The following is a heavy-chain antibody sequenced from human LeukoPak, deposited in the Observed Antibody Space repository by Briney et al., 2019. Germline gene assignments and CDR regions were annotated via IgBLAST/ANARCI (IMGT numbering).Heavy chain of an antibody. V-gene: IGHV1-3*01. D-gene: IGHD3-22*01. Sequence: ASVKVSCKASGYTFTSYAMHWVRQAPGQRLEWMGWINAGNGNTKYSQKFQGRVTITRDTSASTAYMELSSLRSEDTALYYCARDPYYYDSSGYRRGAFDIWGQGTMVTVSS. CDR3: ARDPYYYDSSGYRRGAFDI. J-gene: IGHJ3*02. CDR1: GYTFTSYA. CDR2: INAGNGNT.